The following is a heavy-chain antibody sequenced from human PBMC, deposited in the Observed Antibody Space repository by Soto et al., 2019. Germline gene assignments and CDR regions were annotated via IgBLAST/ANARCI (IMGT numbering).Heavy chain of an antibody. J-gene: IGHJ6*02. CDR3: AKAGYSGYTYYYYYGMDV. CDR2: ISYDGSNK. V-gene: IGHV3-30*18. Sequence: LRLSCAASGFTFSSYGMHWVRQAPGKGLEWVAVISYDGSNKYYADSVKGRFTISRDNSKNTLYLQMNSLRAEDTAVYYCAKAGYSGYTYYYYYGMDVWGQGTTVTVSS. CDR1: GFTFSSYG. D-gene: IGHD5-12*01.